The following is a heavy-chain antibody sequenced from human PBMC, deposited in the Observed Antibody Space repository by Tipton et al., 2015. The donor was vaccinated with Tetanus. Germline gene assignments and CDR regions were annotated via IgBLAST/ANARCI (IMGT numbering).Heavy chain of an antibody. CDR1: SGTISSGGYY. J-gene: IGHJ6*02. CDR2: IYYSGST. V-gene: IGHV4-31*03. D-gene: IGHD3-3*01. Sequence: TLSLTCTVSSGTISSGGYYWSWIRQHPGKGLEWIGYIYYSGSTYYNPSLKSRVTISVDTSKNQFSLKLSSVTAADTAVYYCARDGYYDFWSGYGGYGMDVWGQGTTVTVSS. CDR3: ARDGYYDFWSGYGGYGMDV.